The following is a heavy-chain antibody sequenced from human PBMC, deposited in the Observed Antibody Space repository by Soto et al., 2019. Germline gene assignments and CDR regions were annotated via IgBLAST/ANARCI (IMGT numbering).Heavy chain of an antibody. CDR1: GDSISRSYW. CDR2: IYHSGST. J-gene: IGHJ6*02. Sequence: SETLSLTCAVSGDSISRSYWWSWVRQLPGKGLEWIGEIYHSGSTIYNPSLQSRVTLSVDKSKNEFSLKMSSVTDADTAVYYCAGETYYDILTGYYKYYYYGMDVWGQGTTVTVSS. D-gene: IGHD3-9*01. V-gene: IGHV4-4*02. CDR3: AGETYYDILTGYYKYYYYGMDV.